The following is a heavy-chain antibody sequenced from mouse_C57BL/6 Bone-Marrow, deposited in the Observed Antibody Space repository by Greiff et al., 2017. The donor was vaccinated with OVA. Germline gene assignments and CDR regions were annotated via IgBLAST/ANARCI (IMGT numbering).Heavy chain of an antibody. CDR1: GYTFTDYY. CDR3: TRIYDGYSAY. D-gene: IGHD2-3*01. Sequence: VQLQESGAELVRPGASVKLSCKASGYTFTDYYINWVKQRPGQGLEWIARIYPGSGNTYYNEKFKGKATLTAEKSSSTAYLQLSSLTSEDTAVYYCTRIYDGYSAYWGQGTLVTVSA. V-gene: IGHV1-76*01. CDR2: IYPGSGNT. J-gene: IGHJ3*01.